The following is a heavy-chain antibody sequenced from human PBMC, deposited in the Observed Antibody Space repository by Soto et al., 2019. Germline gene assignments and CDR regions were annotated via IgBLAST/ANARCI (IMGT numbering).Heavy chain of an antibody. CDR2: MNPNSGNT. D-gene: IGHD2-15*01. CDR1: GYTFTSYG. V-gene: IGHV1-8*02. J-gene: IGHJ5*02. Sequence: ASVKVSCKASGYTFTSYGISWVRQATGQGLEWMGWMNPNSGNTGYAQKFQGRVTMTRNTSISTAYMELSSLRSEDTAVYYCARGAYCSGGSCYDWFDPWGQGTLVTVSS. CDR3: ARGAYCSGGSCYDWFDP.